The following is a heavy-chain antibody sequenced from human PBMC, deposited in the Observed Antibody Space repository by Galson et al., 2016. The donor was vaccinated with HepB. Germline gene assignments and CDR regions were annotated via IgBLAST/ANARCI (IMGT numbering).Heavy chain of an antibody. CDR2: INPRDAKT. J-gene: IGHJ4*02. Sequence: SVKVSCKASGYTFNTYYIHWVRQAPGQGLDWMGIINPRDAKTTYEQNFKGRINMTTDTSTSTVYMELNSLTSEDTAVYFCTRGTFGGIGTDFWGQGTLVTVSS. D-gene: IGHD3-16*01. CDR3: TRGTFGGIGTDF. CDR1: GYTFNTYY. V-gene: IGHV1-46*02.